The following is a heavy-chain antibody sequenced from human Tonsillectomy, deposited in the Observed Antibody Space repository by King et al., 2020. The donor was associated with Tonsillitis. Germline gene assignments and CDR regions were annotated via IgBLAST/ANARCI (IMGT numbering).Heavy chain of an antibody. Sequence: EVQLVESGGGLVQPGGSLRLSCSASGFTFSSYAMHWVRQAPGKGLEYVSAISSNGGSTYYADSGKGRFTISRDNSKNTLYLQMSSLRAEDTAVYYCVRGDTAMVHGAYFDFWGQGTLVTVSS. CDR2: ISSNGGST. V-gene: IGHV3-64D*06. D-gene: IGHD5-18*01. CDR3: VRGDTAMVHGAYFDF. J-gene: IGHJ4*02. CDR1: GFTFSSYA.